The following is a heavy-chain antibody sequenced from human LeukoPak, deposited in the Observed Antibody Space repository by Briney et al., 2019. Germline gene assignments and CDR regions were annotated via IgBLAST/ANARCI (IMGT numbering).Heavy chain of an antibody. CDR2: IYYSGST. CDR1: GGSISSYY. CDR3: ARVGLSTMVRGVIVY. J-gene: IGHJ4*02. Sequence: SETLSLTCTVPGGSISSYYWSWIRQPPGKGLEWIGYIYYSGSTNYNPSLKSRVTISVDTSKNQFSLKLSSVTAADTAVYYCARVGLSTMVRGVIVYWGQGTLVTVSS. D-gene: IGHD3-10*01. V-gene: IGHV4-59*12.